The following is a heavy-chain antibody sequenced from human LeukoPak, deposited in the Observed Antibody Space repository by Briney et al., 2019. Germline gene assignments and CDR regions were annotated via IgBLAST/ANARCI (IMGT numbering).Heavy chain of an antibody. CDR3: ARMYNWNSRFDY. CDR2: MNPNSGNT. J-gene: IGHJ4*02. V-gene: IGHV1-8*03. D-gene: IGHD1-7*01. CDR1: GYTFTSCD. Sequence: ASVKVSCKASGYTFTSCDINWVRQATGQGLEWMGWMNPNSGNTGYAQKFQGRVTITRNTSISTAYMELSSLRSEDTAVYYCARMYNWNSRFDYWGQGTLVTVSS.